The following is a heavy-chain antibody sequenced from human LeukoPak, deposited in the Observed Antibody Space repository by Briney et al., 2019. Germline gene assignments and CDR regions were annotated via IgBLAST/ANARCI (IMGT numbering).Heavy chain of an antibody. V-gene: IGHV3-66*01. J-gene: IGHJ3*02. Sequence: GGSLRLSCAASGFTVTSNYMSWVRQAPGKGLEWVSLIYSGGSTYYADSVRGRFSISRDTSKNTLYLQMNSLRAEDTAVYYCARDYYDSSGPGAFDIWGQRTMVTVSS. D-gene: IGHD3-22*01. CDR2: IYSGGST. CDR1: GFTVTSNY. CDR3: ARDYYDSSGPGAFDI.